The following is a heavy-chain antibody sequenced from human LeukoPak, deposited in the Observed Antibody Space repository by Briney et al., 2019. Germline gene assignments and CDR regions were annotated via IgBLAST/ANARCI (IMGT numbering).Heavy chain of an antibody. Sequence: SETLSLTCAVYGGSFSGYYWSWIRRPPGKGLEWIGEINHSGSTNYNPSLKSRVTISVDTSKNQFSLKLSSVTAADTAVYYCARSSEQWLVIEYYFDYWGQGTLVTVSS. J-gene: IGHJ4*02. CDR1: GGSFSGYY. D-gene: IGHD6-19*01. CDR3: ARSSEQWLVIEYYFDY. CDR2: INHSGST. V-gene: IGHV4-34*01.